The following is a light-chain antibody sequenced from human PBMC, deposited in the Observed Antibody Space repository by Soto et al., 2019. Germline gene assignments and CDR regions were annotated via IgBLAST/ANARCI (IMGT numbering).Light chain of an antibody. J-gene: IGKJ5*01. CDR1: QSVSRN. Sequence: EIVMTQSPATLSVSPGERATFSCSASQSVSRNLAWYQQLPGQPPSPLISGASTRATGIPARLSGSGSGTAFTIIISSMQYEDFVVYYCQQYHDGPTFTFGQGTRLEIK. V-gene: IGKV3D-15*01. CDR2: GAS. CDR3: QQYHDGPTFT.